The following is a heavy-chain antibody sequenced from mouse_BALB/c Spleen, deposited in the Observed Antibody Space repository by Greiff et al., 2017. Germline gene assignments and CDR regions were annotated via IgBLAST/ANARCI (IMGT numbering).Heavy chain of an antibody. V-gene: IGHV1S56*01. CDR2: IYPGDGST. CDR1: GYTFTSYY. Sequence: VQLHQSGPELVKPGASVKMSCKASGYTFTSYYIHWVKQRPGQGLEWIGWIYPGDGSTKYNEKFKGKTTLTADKSSSTAYMLLSSLTSEDSAIYFCARPYDYGGGYAMDYWGQGTSVTVSS. J-gene: IGHJ4*01. D-gene: IGHD2-4*01. CDR3: ARPYDYGGGYAMDY.